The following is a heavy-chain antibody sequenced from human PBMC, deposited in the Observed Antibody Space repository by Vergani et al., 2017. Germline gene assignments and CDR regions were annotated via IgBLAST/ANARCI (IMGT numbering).Heavy chain of an antibody. D-gene: IGHD2-2*01. J-gene: IGHJ5*02. CDR3: ARMGCSRTSCAPRRFDP. CDR1: GFTFSSYS. CDR2: ISSSSSYI. V-gene: IGHV3-21*01. Sequence: EVQLVESGGGLVKPGGSLRLSCAASGFTFSSYSMNWVRQAPGKGLEWVSSISSSSSYIYYADSVKGRFTISRDNAKNSLYLQMNSLRAEDTAGYYCARMGCSRTSCAPRRFDPWGQGTLVTVSS.